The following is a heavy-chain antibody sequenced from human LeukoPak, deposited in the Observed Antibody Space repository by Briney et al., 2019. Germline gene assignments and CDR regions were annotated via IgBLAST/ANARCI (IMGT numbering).Heavy chain of an antibody. Sequence: GGSLRLSCAASGFTFSSYGMHWVRQAPGKGLQWVAYIQYDGSNQQYADSVKGRFSISRDRSKNILYPQMNSLRAEDTAVYSCAKDRCSNGIGCYYYYMDVWGKGTTVTISS. CDR2: IQYDGSNQ. CDR3: AKDRCSNGIGCYYYYMDV. V-gene: IGHV3-30*02. CDR1: GFTFSSYG. D-gene: IGHD2-8*01. J-gene: IGHJ6*03.